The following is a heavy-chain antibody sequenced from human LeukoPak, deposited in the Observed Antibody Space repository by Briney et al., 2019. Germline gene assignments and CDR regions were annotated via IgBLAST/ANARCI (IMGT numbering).Heavy chain of an antibody. CDR3: ARDQYSGSLDY. V-gene: IGHV4-4*07. Sequence: SETLSLTCTVSGGSISSYYWTWIRQPAGKGLEWIGRFYSTGSTNYNPSLRSRVTMSVDTSKNQFSLKLSSVTAADTAVYYCARDQYSGSLDYWGQGTLVTVSS. CDR2: FYSTGST. J-gene: IGHJ4*02. D-gene: IGHD1-26*01. CDR1: GGSISSYY.